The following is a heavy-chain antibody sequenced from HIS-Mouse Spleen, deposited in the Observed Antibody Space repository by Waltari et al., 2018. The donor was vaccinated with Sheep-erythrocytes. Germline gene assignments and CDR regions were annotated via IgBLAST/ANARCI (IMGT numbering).Heavy chain of an antibody. Sequence: EVQLVESGGGLVKPGGSLRLSCAASGFTFLSYSMNWVLRAPGKGLEWVSSISSSSSYIYYADSVKGRFTISRDNAKNSLYLQMNSLRAEDTAVYYCARVAAVTTYYFDYWGQGTLVTVSS. CDR3: ARVAAVTTYYFDY. CDR2: ISSSSSYI. J-gene: IGHJ4*02. V-gene: IGHV3-21*01. CDR1: GFTFLSYS. D-gene: IGHD4-17*01.